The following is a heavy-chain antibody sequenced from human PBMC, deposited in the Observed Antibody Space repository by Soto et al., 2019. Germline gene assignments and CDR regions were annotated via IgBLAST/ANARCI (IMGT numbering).Heavy chain of an antibody. V-gene: IGHV3-23*01. CDR3: AEGERGEYYNYGLDV. Sequence: EVLLLESGGGLVQPGGSLRLSCAASGFTFRSYAMRWVRQAPGKGLEWVSSISGSGGSTYYADSVKGRFTISSDNSKNTLYLQMNSPRDEDTAVYYCAEGERGEYYNYGLDVWGQGTTVTVCS. J-gene: IGHJ6*02. CDR1: GFTFRSYA. D-gene: IGHD3-10*01. CDR2: ISGSGGST.